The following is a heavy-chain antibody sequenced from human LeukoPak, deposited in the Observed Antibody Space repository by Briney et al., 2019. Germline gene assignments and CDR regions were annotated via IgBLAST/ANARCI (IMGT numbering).Heavy chain of an antibody. V-gene: IGHV3-74*01. CDR2: INRDGSRT. Sequence: GGSLRLSCAASGFTFSNHWMHWVRQAPGKGLMWVSRINRDGSRTDYADSVKGRFTISRDDAKNTLYLRVNSLRAEDTAVYFCARGGSDTAMAHDYWGQGTLVTVSS. J-gene: IGHJ4*02. CDR3: ARGGSDTAMAHDY. CDR1: GFTFSNHW. D-gene: IGHD5-18*01.